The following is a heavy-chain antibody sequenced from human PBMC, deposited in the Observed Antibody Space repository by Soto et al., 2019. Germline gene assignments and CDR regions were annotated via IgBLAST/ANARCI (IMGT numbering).Heavy chain of an antibody. Sequence: ELQLLESGGGLVQPGGSLRLSCAASGFSFSSYAMNWVRQAPGKGLEWVSVISGSGDSTYYAESAEGRFTISRDNSKTTLDLQMIRLRAEDTDVYYCARRSSGWYFDSWGQGTLVTVSS. V-gene: IGHV3-23*01. CDR2: ISGSGDST. D-gene: IGHD6-19*01. J-gene: IGHJ4*02. CDR3: ARRSSGWYFDS. CDR1: GFSFSSYA.